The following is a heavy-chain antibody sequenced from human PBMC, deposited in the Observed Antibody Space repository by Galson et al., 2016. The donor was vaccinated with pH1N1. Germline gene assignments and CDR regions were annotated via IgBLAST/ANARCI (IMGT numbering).Heavy chain of an antibody. Sequence: ETLSLTCTASGGSISGNYWSWIRQPAGKGLEWIGRIFSSGSTKYNPSLKSRVTMSVDTSRNQFSLKVNSVTAADTAVYYCARDRDAQGYYLAYWGQAILGTVSS. CDR1: GGSISGNY. D-gene: IGHD2-15*01. J-gene: IGHJ4*02. CDR3: ARDRDAQGYYLAY. CDR2: IFSSGST. V-gene: IGHV4-4*07.